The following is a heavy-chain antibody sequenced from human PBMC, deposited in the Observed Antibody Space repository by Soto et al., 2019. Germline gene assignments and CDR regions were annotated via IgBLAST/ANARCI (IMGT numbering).Heavy chain of an antibody. D-gene: IGHD6-6*01. CDR2: ISSSSTMI. CDR1: GFTFSSYS. CDR3: ARNIEPRRAQAMDG. Sequence: GGSLRLSCAASGFTFSSYSMNWVRQAPGKGLEWISYISSSSTMIYYADSVKGRFTISRDNAKNSLYLQMNSLRDEDTAVYYCARNIEPRRAQAMDGWGQGTTVTVAS. J-gene: IGHJ6*02. V-gene: IGHV3-48*02.